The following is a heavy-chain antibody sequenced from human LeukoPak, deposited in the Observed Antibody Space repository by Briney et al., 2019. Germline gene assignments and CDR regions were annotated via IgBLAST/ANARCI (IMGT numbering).Heavy chain of an antibody. J-gene: IGHJ3*02. V-gene: IGHV3-23*01. CDR3: KKVLSAEIDAFDS. Sequence: GGSLRLSCAASGFTFSSYAMSWLRQAPGKGLEGLSAISGSGGSTYYADSVKVRFTISRDNSKNTLYLQMNSLRAEDTAVYYCKKVLSAEIDAFDSWGQGTKVTVCS. CDR1: GFTFSSYA. CDR2: ISGSGGST. D-gene: IGHD1-14*01.